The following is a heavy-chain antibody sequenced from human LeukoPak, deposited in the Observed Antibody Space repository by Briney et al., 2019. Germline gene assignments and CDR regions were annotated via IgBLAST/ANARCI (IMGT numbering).Heavy chain of an antibody. CDR3: AKDDFWTNYRGFDP. Sequence: GGSLRLSCAASGFTFSSYSMNWVRQAPGKGLEWVSYISSTSTTKYADSVKGRFTISRDNAKNSLSLQMNSLRAEDTAVYYCAKDDFWTNYRGFDPWGQGTLVTVSS. CDR1: GFTFSSYS. J-gene: IGHJ5*02. CDR2: ISSTSTT. D-gene: IGHD3/OR15-3a*01. V-gene: IGHV3-48*04.